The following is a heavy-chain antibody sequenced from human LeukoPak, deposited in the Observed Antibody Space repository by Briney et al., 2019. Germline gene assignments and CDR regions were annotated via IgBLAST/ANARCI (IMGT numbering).Heavy chain of an antibody. V-gene: IGHV4-31*03. CDR3: ARLRYQQPYYYYGMDV. D-gene: IGHD2-2*01. CDR2: IYYSGST. CDR1: GGSISSGGYY. J-gene: IGHJ6*02. Sequence: SETLSLTCTVSGGSISSGGYYWSWIRQHPGKGLEWIGYIYYSGSTYYNPSLKSRVTISVDTSKNQFSLKLSSVTAADTAVYYCARLRYQQPYYYYGMDVWGQGTTVTVSS.